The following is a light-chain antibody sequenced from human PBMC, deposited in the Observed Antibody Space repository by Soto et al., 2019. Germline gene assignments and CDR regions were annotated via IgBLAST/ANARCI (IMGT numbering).Light chain of an antibody. V-gene: IGLV1-51*01. CDR3: GWWESSPSAHV. CDR2: DDD. Sequence: QPVLAQPPSVTAPPGQMVTISCSGSSSTIGGNSVSWYQQLPGTAPKLLIYDDDKRPSGIPDRFSGSKSGTSATLGITGFQTGDEADYFFGWWESSPSAHVFATGPKVTVL. CDR1: SSTIGGNS. J-gene: IGLJ1*01.